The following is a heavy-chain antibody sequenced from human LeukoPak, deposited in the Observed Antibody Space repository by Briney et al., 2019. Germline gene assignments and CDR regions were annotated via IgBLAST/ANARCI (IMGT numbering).Heavy chain of an antibody. V-gene: IGHV3-13*01. Sequence: GGSLRLSCAASGFTFRSYDMHWVRQATGKGLEWVSGIGTAGEIYYPGSVKGRFTISRENAKNSLYLQMNSLRAGDTAVYYCARDRLRYFDWLSDFDYWGQGTLVTVSS. CDR3: ARDRLRYFDWLSDFDY. CDR1: GFTFRSYD. CDR2: IGTAGEI. J-gene: IGHJ4*02. D-gene: IGHD3-9*01.